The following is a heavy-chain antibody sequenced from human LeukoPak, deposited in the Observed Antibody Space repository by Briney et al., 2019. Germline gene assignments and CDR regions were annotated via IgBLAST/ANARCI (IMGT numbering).Heavy chain of an antibody. V-gene: IGHV4-30-4*01. CDR1: GGSISSGDYY. J-gene: IGHJ4*02. CDR3: ARGRYCSSTSCYISGQYYFDY. Sequence: PSQTLSLTCTVSGGSISSGDYYWSWIRQPPGKGLEWIGYIYYSGSTNYNPSLKCRVTISVDTSKNQFSLKLSSVTAADTAVYYCARGRYCSSTSCYISGQYYFDYWGQGTLVTVSS. CDR2: IYYSGST. D-gene: IGHD2-2*02.